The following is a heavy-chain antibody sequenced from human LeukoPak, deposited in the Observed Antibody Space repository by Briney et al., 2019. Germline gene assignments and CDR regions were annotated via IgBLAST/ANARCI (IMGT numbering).Heavy chain of an antibody. CDR1: GFTFSSYG. CDR2: ISYDGSNK. D-gene: IGHD6-19*01. J-gene: IGHJ4*02. V-gene: IGHV3-30*18. Sequence: GGSLRLSCAASGFTFSSYGMHLVRQAPGKGLEWVAVISYDGSNKYYADSVKGRFTISRDNSKNTLYLQMNSLRGEDTGLYYCAKGSGWVFDYWGQGTLVTVSS. CDR3: AKGSGWVFDY.